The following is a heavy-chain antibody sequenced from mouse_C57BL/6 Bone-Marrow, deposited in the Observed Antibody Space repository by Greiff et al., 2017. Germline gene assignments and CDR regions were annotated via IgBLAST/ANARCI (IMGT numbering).Heavy chain of an antibody. CDR2: LTPNNGGT. J-gene: IGHJ4*01. D-gene: IGHD2-2*01. CDR3: ARGDGYDKGGYARDY. CDR1: GYTFTDYN. V-gene: IGHV1-18*01. Sequence: EVKVVESGPELVKPGASVKIPCKASGYTFTDYNMDWVKQSHGQSLEWIGDLTPNNGGTIYNQQFKGKATLTVAKSSSTASVELRSLTSEDTAGYYGARGDGYDKGGYARDYWGQGTSVTVSA.